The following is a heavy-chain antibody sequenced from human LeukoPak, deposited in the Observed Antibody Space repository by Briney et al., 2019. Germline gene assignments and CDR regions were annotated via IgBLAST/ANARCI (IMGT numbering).Heavy chain of an antibody. J-gene: IGHJ4*02. D-gene: IGHD3-9*01. CDR3: ARVPRYFDWSYYNDY. CDR2: IKQDGSEK. CDR1: GFTFSSYW. Sequence: GGSLRLSCAASGFTFSSYWMSWVRQAPGKGLEWVANIKQDGSEKYYVDSVKGRFTISRDNAKNSLYLQVNSLRAEDTAVYYCARVPRYFDWSYYNDYWGQGTLVTVSS. V-gene: IGHV3-7*03.